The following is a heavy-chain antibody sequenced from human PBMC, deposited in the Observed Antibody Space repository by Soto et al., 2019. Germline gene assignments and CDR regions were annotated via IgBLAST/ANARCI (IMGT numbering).Heavy chain of an antibody. V-gene: IGHV4-30-2*01. CDR3: ARDPSGSGPNFDY. CDR1: GGSIRSGGYS. D-gene: IGHD3-10*01. Sequence: QLQLQESGSGLLQPSQTVSLTCAVSGGSIRSGGYSWSWIRQPPGQGLEWIGYIDHSGSTYYNPSLKSRVNISVDTSNNQLSLRVASVTAADTAVYYCARDPSGSGPNFDYWVQGALVIVSA. CDR2: IDHSGST. J-gene: IGHJ4*02.